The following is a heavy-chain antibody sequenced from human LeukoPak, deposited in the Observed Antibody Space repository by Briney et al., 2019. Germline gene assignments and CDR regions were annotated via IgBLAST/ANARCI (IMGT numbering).Heavy chain of an antibody. Sequence: PGRSLRLSCAASGFTFSSYGMHWVRQAPGKGLEWVAIIWPDGSNKYYADAVKGRFTISRDNPKNTLDLQMNSLRVEDTAVYYCARYGSGYITSGYSTMDVWGPGTTVTVSS. CDR2: IWPDGSNK. D-gene: IGHD3-3*01. CDR1: GFTFSSYG. J-gene: IGHJ6*02. CDR3: ARYGSGYITSGYSTMDV. V-gene: IGHV3-33*01.